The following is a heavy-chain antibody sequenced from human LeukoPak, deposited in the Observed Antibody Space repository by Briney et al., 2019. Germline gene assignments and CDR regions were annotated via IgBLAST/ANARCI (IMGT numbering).Heavy chain of an antibody. CDR2: ISYDAKSS. CDR1: GFTFSSYG. CDR3: ARCEWHYYHCYMDV. D-gene: IGHD3-3*01. J-gene: IGHJ6*03. V-gene: IGHV3-30*03. Sequence: TGGSLRLSCVTSGFTFSSYGMHWVRQVPGKGLDWVAVISYDAKSSYHVDSVKGRFTISRDNSKNTLYLQMNSLRAEDTAVYYCARCEWHYYHCYMDVWGKGTTVTVSS.